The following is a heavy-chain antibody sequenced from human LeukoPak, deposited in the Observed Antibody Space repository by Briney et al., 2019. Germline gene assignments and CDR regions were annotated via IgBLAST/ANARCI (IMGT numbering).Heavy chain of an antibody. CDR3: AIDLYSSGWGYFDY. CDR1: GGSISSGGYY. J-gene: IGHJ4*02. D-gene: IGHD6-19*01. CDR2: IHYSGST. Sequence: SQTLSLTCTVSGGSISSGGYYWSWLRQHPGTGLEWIGYIHYSGSTYYHPSLKSRVTISVDTSKNQFSLKLRYVTAADTAVYYCAIDLYSSGWGYFDYWGQGTLVTVSS. V-gene: IGHV4-31*03.